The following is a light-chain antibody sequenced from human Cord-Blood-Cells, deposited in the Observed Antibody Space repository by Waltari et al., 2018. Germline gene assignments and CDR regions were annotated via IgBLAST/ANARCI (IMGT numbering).Light chain of an antibody. CDR3: CSYAGSSTWV. Sequence: QSALTQPASVSGSPGQSITISCTGTSSGVGSYNLLSWYQQHPGKAPKLVIYEGSKRASVVSKRVSGSKSGNTASLTISGLQAEDEANYYCCSYAGSSTWVFGGGTKLTVL. CDR2: EGS. J-gene: IGLJ3*02. V-gene: IGLV2-23*01. CDR1: SSGVGSYNL.